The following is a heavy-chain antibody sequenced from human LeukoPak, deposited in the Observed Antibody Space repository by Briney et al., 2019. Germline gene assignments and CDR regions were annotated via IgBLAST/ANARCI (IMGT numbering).Heavy chain of an antibody. J-gene: IGHJ4*02. CDR2: ISADNGNT. D-gene: IGHD6-13*01. V-gene: IGHV1-18*01. CDR1: GYTFTSYG. Sequence: ASVKVSCKASGYTFTSYGINWVRQAPGEGLEWMGWISADNGNTNYAQKFQGRVTMTTDTSTSTAYMELRSLRSDDTAVYYCASLPGYSSGGYLFPTDCWAQEPLVTVSS. CDR3: ASLPGYSSGGYLFPTDC.